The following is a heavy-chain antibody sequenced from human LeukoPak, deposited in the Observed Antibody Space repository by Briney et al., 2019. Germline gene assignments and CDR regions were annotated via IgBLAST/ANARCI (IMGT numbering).Heavy chain of an antibody. CDR1: GYSISSGYY. D-gene: IGHD2-2*02. CDR3: ARAKYQLPYD. CDR2: IYHSGST. V-gene: IGHV4-38-2*02. J-gene: IGHJ4*02. Sequence: SQTLSLTCTVSGYSISSGYYWGWIRQPPGKGLEWIGSIYHSGSTYYNPSLKSRVTISVDTSKNQFSLKLSSVTAADTAVYYCARAKYQLPYDWGQGTLVTVSS.